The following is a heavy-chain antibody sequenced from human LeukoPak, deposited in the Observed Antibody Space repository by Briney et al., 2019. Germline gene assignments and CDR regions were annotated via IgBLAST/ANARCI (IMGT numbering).Heavy chain of an antibody. Sequence: GGSLRLSCAASGFTFSSYAMHWVRQAPGKGLEWVAVISYDRSNKYYADSVKGRFTISRDNSKNTLYLQMNSLRAEDTAVYYCARDSMRYCSSTSCYASWFDPWGQGTLVTVSS. D-gene: IGHD2-2*01. CDR3: ARDSMRYCSSTSCYASWFDP. J-gene: IGHJ5*02. V-gene: IGHV3-30-3*01. CDR1: GFTFSSYA. CDR2: ISYDRSNK.